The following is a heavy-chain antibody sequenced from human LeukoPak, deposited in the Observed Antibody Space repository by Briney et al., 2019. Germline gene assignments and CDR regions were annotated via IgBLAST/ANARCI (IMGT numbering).Heavy chain of an antibody. V-gene: IGHV4-59*01. CDR3: ASRYNYDSSGYYGDDAFDI. Sequence: KSSETLSLTCTVSGGSISSYYWSWIRQPPGKGLEWIGYIYYSGSTNYNPSLKSRVTISVDTSKNQFSLKLSSVTAADTAVYYCASRYNYDSSGYYGDDAFDIWGQGPMVTVSS. D-gene: IGHD3-22*01. J-gene: IGHJ3*02. CDR1: GGSISSYY. CDR2: IYYSGST.